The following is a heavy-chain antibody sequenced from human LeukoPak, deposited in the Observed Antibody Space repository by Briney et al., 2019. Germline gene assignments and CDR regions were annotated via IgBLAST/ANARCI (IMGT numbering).Heavy chain of an antibody. CDR2: IYYSGST. CDR1: GGSISSYY. J-gene: IGHJ4*02. V-gene: IGHV4-59*01. CDR3: ARDYDILTGERAGFDY. Sequence: PSETLSLTYTVSGGSISSYYWSWIRQPPGKGLEWIGYIYYSGSTNYNPSLKSRVTISVDTSKNQFSLKLSSVTAADTAVYYCARDYDILTGERAGFDYWGQGTLVTVSS. D-gene: IGHD3-9*01.